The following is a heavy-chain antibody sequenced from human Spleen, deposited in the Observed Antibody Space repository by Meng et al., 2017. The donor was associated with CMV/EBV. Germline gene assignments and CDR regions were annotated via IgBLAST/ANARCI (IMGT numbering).Heavy chain of an antibody. CDR2: ISGSGGSGST. Sequence: GESLKISCAASGFSFSAYAMSWVRRAPGKGLEWVSAISGSGGSGSTSYADSVKGRFTISRDNSKNTLYLQMDSLRAEDTAVYYCIRGGHFYCSGGSCYSTELDYWGQGTLVTSPQ. CDR1: GFSFSAYA. CDR3: IRGGHFYCSGGSCYSTELDY. J-gene: IGHJ4*02. V-gene: IGHV3-23*01. D-gene: IGHD2-15*01.